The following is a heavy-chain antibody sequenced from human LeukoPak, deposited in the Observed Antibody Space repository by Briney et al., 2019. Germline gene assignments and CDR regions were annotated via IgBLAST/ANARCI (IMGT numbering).Heavy chain of an antibody. CDR1: GFTFSSYA. J-gene: IGHJ4*02. Sequence: PGGSLRLSCAASGFTFSSYAMSWVRQAPGKGLEWVSGLSDNAFSTYYADSVKGRFSISRDSDKNTLYLQMNSLRVDDTAVYYCAKLGHCSGGSCYAFDYWGQGILVTVSS. CDR3: AKLGHCSGGSCYAFDY. D-gene: IGHD2-15*01. CDR2: LSDNAFST. V-gene: IGHV3-23*01.